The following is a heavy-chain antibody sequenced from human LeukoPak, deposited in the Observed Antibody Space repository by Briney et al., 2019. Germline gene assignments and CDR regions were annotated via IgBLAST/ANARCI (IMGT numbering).Heavy chain of an antibody. J-gene: IGHJ4*02. CDR3: ARGGPKPIMGAADW. CDR1: GYTFTGDY. V-gene: IGHV1-2*02. CDR2: NNHNSGGT. D-gene: IGHD1-26*01. Sequence: GASVKVSCKASGYTFTGDYIHWVRQAPGQGLEWMGWNNHNSGGTNYAQKFKGRFTMTRDTSISTIYMELSTLRFDDTAVYYCARGGPKPIMGAADWWGLGTLVTVSS.